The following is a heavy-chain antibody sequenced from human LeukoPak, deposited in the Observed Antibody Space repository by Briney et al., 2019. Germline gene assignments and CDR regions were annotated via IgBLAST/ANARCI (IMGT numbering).Heavy chain of an antibody. D-gene: IGHD6-13*01. CDR1: CGSISSYY. CDR2: IHYGGST. Sequence: PSETLSLTCTVSCGSISSYYWSWIRQPPGKGLEWIGYIHYGGSTNYNPSLKSRVTISVDTSKNQFSLKLSSVTAADTAVYYCARTLSIAAAGTIIDYWGQGTLVTVSS. V-gene: IGHV4-59*01. CDR3: ARTLSIAAAGTIIDY. J-gene: IGHJ4*02.